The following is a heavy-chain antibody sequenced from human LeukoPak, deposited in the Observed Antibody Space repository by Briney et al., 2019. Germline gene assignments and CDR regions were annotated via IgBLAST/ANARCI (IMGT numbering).Heavy chain of an antibody. D-gene: IGHD3-3*01. Sequence: GGSLRLSCAASGFSLRSFAMSWVSQAPGKGLEWVSASSGDGGNTDYANSVKGRFTISRDNSKNTIYLQMNSLRADDTAVYYCAKQGRNDFVDSWGQGTLVTVSS. V-gene: IGHV3-23*01. CDR2: SSGDGGNT. CDR3: AKQGRNDFVDS. CDR1: GFSLRSFA. J-gene: IGHJ4*02.